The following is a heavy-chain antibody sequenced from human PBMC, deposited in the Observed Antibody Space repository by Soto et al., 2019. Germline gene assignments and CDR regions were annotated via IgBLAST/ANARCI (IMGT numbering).Heavy chain of an antibody. D-gene: IGHD3-10*01. V-gene: IGHV1-69*06. CDR2: IIPIFGTA. CDR3: ARAKLDRRGFDY. J-gene: IGHJ4*02. CDR1: GGTFSSYA. Sequence: ASVKVSCKASGGTFSSYAISWVRQAPGQGLEWMGGIIPIFGTANYAQKFQGRVTITADKSTSTAYMELSSLRSEDTAVYYCARAKLDRRGFDYWGQGTLVTVSS.